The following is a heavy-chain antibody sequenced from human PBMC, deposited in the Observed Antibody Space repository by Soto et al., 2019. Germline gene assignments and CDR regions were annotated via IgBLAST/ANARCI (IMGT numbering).Heavy chain of an antibody. CDR2: IYYSGST. CDR1: GGSISSGDYY. D-gene: IGHD2-21*02. Sequence: KPSETLSLTCTVSGGSISSGDYYWSWIRQPPGKGLEWIGYIYYSGSTYYNPSLKSRVTISVDTSKNQFSLKLSSVTAADTAVYYCAQQYCGGDCYSNFDYWGQGTLVTVSS. J-gene: IGHJ4*02. CDR3: AQQYCGGDCYSNFDY. V-gene: IGHV4-30-4*01.